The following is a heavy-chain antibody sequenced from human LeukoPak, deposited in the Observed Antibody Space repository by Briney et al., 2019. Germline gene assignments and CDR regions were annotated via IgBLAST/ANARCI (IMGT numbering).Heavy chain of an antibody. CDR3: ARDYYDSSGYYYTDY. CDR1: GYTFTNYY. Sequence: ASVKVSCKASGYTFTNYYMHWVRQAPGQGLEWMGLINPSGGSTSYAQKFQGRVTMTRDMSTSTVYMELSSLRSEDTAVYYCARDYYDSSGYYYTDYWGQGTLVTVSS. J-gene: IGHJ4*02. D-gene: IGHD3-22*01. CDR2: INPSGGST. V-gene: IGHV1-46*01.